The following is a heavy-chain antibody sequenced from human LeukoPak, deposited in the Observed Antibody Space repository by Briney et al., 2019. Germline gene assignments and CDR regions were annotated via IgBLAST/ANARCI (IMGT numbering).Heavy chain of an antibody. D-gene: IGHD5-18*01. CDR3: ARCYSYGVDYYYYYMDV. CDR2: IYPGDSDT. Sequence: GESLNISDKASVYSFTNYWICWVRQLRGRGLEWRGIIYPGDSDTRYSPSFQGQVTISADKSISTAYLQWSSLRASDTAMYYCARCYSYGVDYYYYYMDVWGKGTTVTVSS. J-gene: IGHJ6*03. CDR1: VYSFTNYW. V-gene: IGHV5-51*01.